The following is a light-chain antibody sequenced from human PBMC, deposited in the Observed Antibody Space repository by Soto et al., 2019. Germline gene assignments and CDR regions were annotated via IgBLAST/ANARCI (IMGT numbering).Light chain of an antibody. V-gene: IGKV1-39*01. J-gene: IGKJ2*01. CDR1: QTITNY. CDR2: ATS. CDR3: QKTYSTPYT. Sequence: DIQMTQSPSSLSASVGDRVTITCRASQTITNYLNWYQQRPGRAPKLLIYATSTLQSGVPSRFSGSGSGTDFTLTISRLQPEDSSTYYCQKTYSTPYTFGQGTKLEIK.